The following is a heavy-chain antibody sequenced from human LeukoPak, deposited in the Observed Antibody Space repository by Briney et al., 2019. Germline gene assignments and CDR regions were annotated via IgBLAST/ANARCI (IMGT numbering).Heavy chain of an antibody. J-gene: IGHJ3*02. V-gene: IGHV4-39*01. CDR2: IYYSGST. Sequence: PSETLSLTCTVSGGSISSSSYYWGWIRQPPGKGLEWIGSIYYSGSTYYNPSLKSRVTISVDTSKNQFSLKLSSVTAADTAVYYCASGKSYCGGDCYSLGAFDIWGQGTMVTVSS. CDR3: ASGKSYCGGDCYSLGAFDI. D-gene: IGHD2-21*02. CDR1: GGSISSSSYY.